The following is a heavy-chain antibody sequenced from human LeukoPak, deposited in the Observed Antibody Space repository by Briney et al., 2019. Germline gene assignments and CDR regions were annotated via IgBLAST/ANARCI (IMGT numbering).Heavy chain of an antibody. Sequence: GASVKVSCKASGYTFTSYGISWVRQAPGQGLEWMGWIRGYNGNTNYAQKFQGRVTMTTDTSTSTAYMELRSLRSDDTAVYYCARELVSAGLIGYWGQGTLVTVSS. CDR1: GYTFTSYG. V-gene: IGHV1-18*01. D-gene: IGHD3-10*02. J-gene: IGHJ4*02. CDR2: IRGYNGNT. CDR3: ARELVSAGLIGY.